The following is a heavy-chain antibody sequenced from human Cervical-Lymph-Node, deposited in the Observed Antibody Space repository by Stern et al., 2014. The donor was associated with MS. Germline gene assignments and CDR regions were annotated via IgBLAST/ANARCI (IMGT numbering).Heavy chain of an antibody. V-gene: IGHV4-31*03. D-gene: IGHD3-3*01. J-gene: IGHJ4*02. Sequence: QVQLQESGPGLVKPSQTLSLTCTVSGGSISSGGYYWSWIRQHPGKGLEWIGYIYYSGSTYYNQSLKSRVTISVDTSKNQFSLKLSSVTAADTAVYYCARVSYDFWSGYYVFDYWGQGTLVTVSS. CDR3: ARVSYDFWSGYYVFDY. CDR2: IYYSGST. CDR1: GGSISSGGYY.